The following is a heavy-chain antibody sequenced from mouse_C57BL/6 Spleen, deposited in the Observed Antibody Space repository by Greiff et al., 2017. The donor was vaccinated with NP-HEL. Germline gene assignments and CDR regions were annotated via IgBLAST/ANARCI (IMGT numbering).Heavy chain of an antibody. J-gene: IGHJ1*03. CDR3: APGGDWYFDV. CDR1: GYAFSSSW. V-gene: IGHV1-82*01. Sequence: VQLQQSGPELVKPGASVKISCKASGYAFSSSWMNWVKQRPGKGLEWIGRIYPGDGDTNYNGKFKGKATLTADKSSSTAYMQLSSLTSEDSAVYFCAPGGDWYFDVWGTGTTVTVSS. CDR2: IYPGDGDT.